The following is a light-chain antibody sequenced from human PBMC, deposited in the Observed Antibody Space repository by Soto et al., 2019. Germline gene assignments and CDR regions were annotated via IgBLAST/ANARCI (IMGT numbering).Light chain of an antibody. CDR1: QSISSY. CDR3: QQYNNWWT. V-gene: IGKV1-39*01. J-gene: IGKJ1*01. CDR2: AAT. Sequence: DIQITQSPSSLSSSVLERFTITCRASQSISSYLNWYQHKPGKAPNLLIYAATTLQSGVPSRFSGSGSGTEFTLTISSLQSEDFALYYCQQYNNWWTFGQGTKVDIK.